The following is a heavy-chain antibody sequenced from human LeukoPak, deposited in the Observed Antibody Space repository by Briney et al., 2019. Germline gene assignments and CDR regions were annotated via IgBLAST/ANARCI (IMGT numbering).Heavy chain of an antibody. CDR3: AKDVGRWYPATAHDY. Sequence: GGSLRLSCAASGFTVSSNYMSWVRQAPGKGLEWVSAISGSGGCTYYADSVKGRFTISRDNSKNTLYLQMNSLRAEDTAVYYCAKDVGRWYPATAHDYWGQGTLVTVSS. J-gene: IGHJ4*02. V-gene: IGHV3-23*01. CDR1: GFTVSSNY. CDR2: ISGSGGCT. D-gene: IGHD2-15*01.